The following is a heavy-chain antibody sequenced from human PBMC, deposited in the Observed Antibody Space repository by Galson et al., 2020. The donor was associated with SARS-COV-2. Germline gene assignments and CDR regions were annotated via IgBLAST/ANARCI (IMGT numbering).Heavy chain of an antibody. Sequence: TGGSLRLSGAAAGFTFSSYGMHWVRQAPGKGLEWVAVISYDGSNKYYADSVKGRFTISRDNSKNTLYLQMNSLRAEDTAVYYCAKDSGSYLGYWGQGTLVTVSS. V-gene: IGHV3-30*18. CDR1: GFTFSSYG. CDR2: ISYDGSNK. CDR3: AKDSGSYLGY. D-gene: IGHD1-26*01. J-gene: IGHJ4*02.